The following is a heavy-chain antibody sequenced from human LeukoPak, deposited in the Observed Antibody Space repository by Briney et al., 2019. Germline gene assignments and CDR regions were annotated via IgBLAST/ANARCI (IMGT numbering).Heavy chain of an antibody. CDR2: IYYSGST. V-gene: IGHV4-31*03. J-gene: IGHJ5*02. D-gene: IGHD6-19*01. CDR1: GGSISSGGYY. CDR3: ARFLLNKQWLLLDP. Sequence: SETLSLTCTVSGGSISSGGYYWSWIRQHSGKGLEWIGYIYYSGSTYYNPSLKSRVTISVDTSKNQFSLKLSSVTAADTAVYYCARFLLNKQWLLLDPWGQGTLVTVSS.